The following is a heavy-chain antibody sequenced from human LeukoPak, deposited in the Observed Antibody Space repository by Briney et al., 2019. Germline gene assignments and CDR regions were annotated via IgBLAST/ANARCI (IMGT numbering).Heavy chain of an antibody. CDR3: ARDLWGVLLENAFDI. Sequence: GGSLRLSCAASGFTVSSNYMSWVRQAPGKGLEWVSIIYSDGSTYYADSVKGRFTISRDNSKNTLYLQMNSLRAEDTAVYYCARDLWGVLLENAFDIWGQGTMVTVSS. CDR2: IYSDGST. D-gene: IGHD3-10*01. V-gene: IGHV3-66*01. J-gene: IGHJ3*02. CDR1: GFTVSSNY.